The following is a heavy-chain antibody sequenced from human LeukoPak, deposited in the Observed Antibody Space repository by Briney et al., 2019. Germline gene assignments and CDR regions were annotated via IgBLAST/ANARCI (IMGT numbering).Heavy chain of an antibody. CDR3: AKSYFWSGYSPGYMDV. J-gene: IGHJ6*03. Sequence: GGSLRPSCAASGFTFSNYEMNWVRQAPGKGLEWISYISSGGSPIYYADSVQGRFAISRDNAKNSLYLQMDSLRAEDTAIYYCAKSYFWSGYSPGYMDVWGKGTTVTVSS. CDR1: GFTFSNYE. D-gene: IGHD3-3*01. CDR2: ISSGGSPI. V-gene: IGHV3-48*03.